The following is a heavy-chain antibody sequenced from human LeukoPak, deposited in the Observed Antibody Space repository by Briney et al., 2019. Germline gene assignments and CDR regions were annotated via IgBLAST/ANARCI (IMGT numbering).Heavy chain of an antibody. CDR2: ISYDGSNK. CDR3: ARGKYDIVATTTRGYFDY. D-gene: IGHD5-12*01. J-gene: IGHJ4*02. V-gene: IGHV3-30*04. Sequence: GGSLRLSCAASGFTFSSYAMHWVRQAPGKGLEWVAVISYDGSNKYYADSVKGRFTISRDNSKNTLYLQMNSLRAEDTAVYYCARGKYDIVATTTRGYFDYWGQGTLVTVSS. CDR1: GFTFSSYA.